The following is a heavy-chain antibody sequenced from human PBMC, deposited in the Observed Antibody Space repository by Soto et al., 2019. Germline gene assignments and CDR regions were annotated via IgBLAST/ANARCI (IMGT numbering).Heavy chain of an antibody. CDR3: ATRDYDILTGYLHI. Sequence: QAHLVQSGAEVRKPGASVKVSCQALEHTSTIYYIHWVRQARGQGLEWMGWINADSGDTTYAEDFRGRVTFTRDTSTSTFLMELSRLRLDDTAMYFCATRDYDILTGYLHIWGQGILITVSS. D-gene: IGHD3-9*01. J-gene: IGHJ1*01. CDR1: EHTSTIYY. V-gene: IGHV1-2*02. CDR2: INADSGDT.